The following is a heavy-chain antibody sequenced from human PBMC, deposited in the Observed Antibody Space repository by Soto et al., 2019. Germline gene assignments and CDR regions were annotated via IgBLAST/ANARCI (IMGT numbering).Heavy chain of an antibody. V-gene: IGHV4-4*02. CDR1: GGSFTSNNW. CDR2: IYRTGST. CDR3: ASRDPGTSVDY. D-gene: IGHD1-7*01. Sequence: SETLSLTCAVSGGSFTSNNWWTCVRQPPGQGLEWIGEIYRTGSTNYNPSLKSRVTISLDKSENQFSLKVTSLTAADTAVYYCASRDPGTSVDYWGQGTLVTVSS. J-gene: IGHJ4*02.